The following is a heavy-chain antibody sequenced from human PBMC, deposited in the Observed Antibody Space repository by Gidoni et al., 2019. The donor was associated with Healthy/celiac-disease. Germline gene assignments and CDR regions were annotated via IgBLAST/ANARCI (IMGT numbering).Heavy chain of an antibody. D-gene: IGHD6-13*01. V-gene: IGHV4-30-4*01. J-gene: IGHJ6*03. Sequence: QVQRQESGPGLVKPSQTLSLPCPVSGGSISSGDYYWSWIRQPPGKGLEWIGYIYYSGSTYYNPSRKSRVTISVDTSKNQFSLKLSSVTAADTDVYYCASFPRGIAAAEDYMDVWGKGTTVTVSS. CDR3: ASFPRGIAAAEDYMDV. CDR2: IYYSGST. CDR1: GGSISSGDYY.